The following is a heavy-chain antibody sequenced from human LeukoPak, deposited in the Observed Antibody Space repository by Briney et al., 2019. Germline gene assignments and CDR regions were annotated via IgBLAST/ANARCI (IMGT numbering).Heavy chain of an antibody. V-gene: IGHV1-8*03. J-gene: IGHJ5*02. CDR1: GYTFTDYY. CDR2: INPNSGNT. D-gene: IGHD3-10*01. CDR3: AKQTFGGWFDP. Sequence: ASVKVSCKASGYTFTDYYMHWVRQAPGQGLEWMGWINPNSGNTGYAQKFQGRVTITRNTSISTAYMELSSLRSEDTAVYYCAKQTFGGWFDPWGQGTLVTVSS.